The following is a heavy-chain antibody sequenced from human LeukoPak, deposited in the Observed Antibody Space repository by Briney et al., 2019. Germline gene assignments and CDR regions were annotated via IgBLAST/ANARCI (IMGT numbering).Heavy chain of an antibody. V-gene: IGHV4-34*01. J-gene: IGHJ5*02. CDR2: INHSGST. D-gene: IGHD5-12*01. Sequence: SETLSLTCAVYGGSFSGYYWSWIRQPPGKGLEWIGEINHSGSTNYNPSLKSRVTISVDTSKNQFSLKLSSVTAADTAVYYCARGGQWLRFGNAGFGPWGQGTLVTVSS. CDR3: ARGGQWLRFGNAGFGP. CDR1: GGSFSGYY.